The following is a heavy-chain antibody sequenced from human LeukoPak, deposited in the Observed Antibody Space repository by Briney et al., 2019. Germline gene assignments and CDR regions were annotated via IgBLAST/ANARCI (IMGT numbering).Heavy chain of an antibody. CDR3: ARDLGYSSSWYQPPHFDY. D-gene: IGHD6-13*01. J-gene: IGHJ4*02. Sequence: SETLSLTCTVSGGSISSSSYYWGWIRQPPGKGLEWIGTIYYSGSTYYNPSLKSRVTISVDTSKNQFSLKLSSVTAADTAVYYCARDLGYSSSWYQPPHFDYWGQGTLVTVSS. CDR1: GGSISSSSYY. V-gene: IGHV4-39*07. CDR2: IYYSGST.